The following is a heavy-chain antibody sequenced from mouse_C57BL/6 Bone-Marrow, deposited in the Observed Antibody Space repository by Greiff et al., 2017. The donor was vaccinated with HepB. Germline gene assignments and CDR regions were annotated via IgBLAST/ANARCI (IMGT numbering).Heavy chain of an antibody. V-gene: IGHV1-82*01. CDR3: ARWEGRDY. CDR1: GYAFSSSW. D-gene: IGHD3-3*01. Sequence: QVQLQQSGPELVKPGASVKISCKASGYAFSSSWMNWVKQRPGKGLEWIGRIYPGDGDTNYNGKFKGKATLTADKSSSTAYMQLSSLTSEDSAVYFCARWEGRDYWGQGTTLTVSS. CDR2: IYPGDGDT. J-gene: IGHJ2*01.